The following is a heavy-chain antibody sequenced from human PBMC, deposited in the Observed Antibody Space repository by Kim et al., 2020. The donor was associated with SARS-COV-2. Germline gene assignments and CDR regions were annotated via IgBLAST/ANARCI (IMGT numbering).Heavy chain of an antibody. J-gene: IGHJ3*02. CDR3: ARDQYSSGWYDRFAFDI. CDR1: GFTFSSYA. Sequence: GGSLRLSCAASGFTFSSYAMHWVRQAPGKGLEWVAVISYDGSNKYYADSVKGRFTISRDNSKNTLYLQMNSPRAEDTAVYYCARDQYSSGWYDRFAFDIWGQGTMVTVSS. D-gene: IGHD6-19*01. V-gene: IGHV3-30*04. CDR2: ISYDGSNK.